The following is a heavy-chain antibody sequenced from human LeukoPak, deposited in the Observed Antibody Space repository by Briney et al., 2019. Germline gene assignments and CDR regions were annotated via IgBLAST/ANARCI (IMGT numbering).Heavy chain of an antibody. D-gene: IGHD6-13*01. Sequence: PGGSLRLSCTASGFTFGDYAMNWVRQTPGKGLEWVGLIRSKTYGGTTEYAASVKGRFTISRDDSKSIAYLQMNSLKTEDTAVFYCTTYSSSWFYWGQGTLVTVSS. J-gene: IGHJ4*02. CDR3: TTYSSSWFY. V-gene: IGHV3-49*04. CDR1: GFTFGDYA. CDR2: IRSKTYGGTT.